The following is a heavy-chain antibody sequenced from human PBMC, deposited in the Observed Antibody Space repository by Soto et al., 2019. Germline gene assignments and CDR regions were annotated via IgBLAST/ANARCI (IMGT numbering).Heavy chain of an antibody. Sequence: GGSLRLSCAASGFTFSSYSMNWVRQAPGKGLEWVSSISSSSSTIYYADSVKGRFTISRDNAKNSLYLQMNSLRAEDTAVYYCARDRTIGPAPFDEWGQGTLVTV. V-gene: IGHV3-48*01. J-gene: IGHJ4*02. CDR2: ISSSSSTI. D-gene: IGHD2-2*01. CDR1: GFTFSSYS. CDR3: ARDRTIGPAPFDE.